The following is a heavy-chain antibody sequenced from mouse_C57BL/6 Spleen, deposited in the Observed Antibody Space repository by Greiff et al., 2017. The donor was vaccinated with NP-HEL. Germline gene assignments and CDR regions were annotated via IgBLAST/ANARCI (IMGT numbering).Heavy chain of an antibody. V-gene: IGHV1-50*01. CDR3: ARSEGGYYYAMDY. CDR1: GYTFTSYW. D-gene: IGHD2-2*01. CDR2: IDPSDSYT. Sequence: QVQLQQSGAELVKPGASVKLSCKASGYTFTSYWMQWVKQRPGQGLEWIGEIDPSDSYTNYNQKFKGKATLTVDTSSSTAYMQLSSLTSEDSAVYYCARSEGGYYYAMDYWGQGTSVTVSS. J-gene: IGHJ4*01.